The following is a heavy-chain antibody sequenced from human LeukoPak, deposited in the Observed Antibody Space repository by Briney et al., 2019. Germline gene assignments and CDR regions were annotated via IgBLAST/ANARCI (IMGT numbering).Heavy chain of an antibody. D-gene: IGHD2-2*01. Sequence: PSETLSLTCTVSGGSLSSSSYYWGWLRQPPGKGLEWIGSIYYSGSTYYNPSLKSRVTISVDTSKNQFSLKLSSVTAADTAVYYCARRRILVVPAAISDWFDPWGQGTLVTVSS. V-gene: IGHV4-39*01. J-gene: IGHJ5*02. CDR1: GGSLSSSSYY. CDR2: IYYSGST. CDR3: ARRRILVVPAAISDWFDP.